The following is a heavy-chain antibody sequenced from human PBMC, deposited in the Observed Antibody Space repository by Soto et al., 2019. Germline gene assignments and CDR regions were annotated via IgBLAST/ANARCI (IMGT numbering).Heavy chain of an antibody. V-gene: IGHV4-39*01. J-gene: IGHJ4*02. D-gene: IGHD3-22*01. Sequence: QLQLQESGPGLVKPSETLSLTCTVSGGSISSSSYYWGWIRQPPGKGLEWIGSIYYSGTTYYNPSLKSRVTVSVDTSKNQFSLKLSSVTAADTAVYYCARYYYFDTSGPHGGDSWGQGTLVTVSS. CDR2: IYYSGTT. CDR3: ARYYYFDTSGPHGGDS. CDR1: GGSISSSSYY.